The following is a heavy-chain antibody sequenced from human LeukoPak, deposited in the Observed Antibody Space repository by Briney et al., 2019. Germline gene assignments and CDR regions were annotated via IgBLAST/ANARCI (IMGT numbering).Heavy chain of an antibody. CDR2: ISRSGGTT. CDR1: GFTFSSYD. J-gene: IGHJ4*02. D-gene: IGHD1-26*01. V-gene: IGHV3-23*01. CDR3: AKNGGSYRTFDY. Sequence: GGSLTLSCAASGFTFSSYDMTWVRQTPGKGLEWVALISRSGGTTYYADSVKGRFTISRDNSKNTLYLQMNSLRAEDTAVYYCAKNGGSYRTFDYWGQGTLVTVSS.